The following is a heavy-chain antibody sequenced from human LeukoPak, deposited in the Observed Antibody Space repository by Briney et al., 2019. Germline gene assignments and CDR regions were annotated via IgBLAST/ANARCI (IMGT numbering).Heavy chain of an antibody. V-gene: IGHV4-59*01. CDR1: GGSISSYY. J-gene: IGHJ6*03. Sequence: SETLSLTCTVSGGSISSYYWSWIRQPPGKGLEWIGYIYYSGSTYYKPSLKSRVTISVDTSKNQFSLKLSSVTAADTAVYYCARGGGGTLLRFLEWYPMDVWGKGTTVTVSS. CDR2: IYYSGST. CDR3: ARGGGGTLLRFLEWYPMDV. D-gene: IGHD3-3*01.